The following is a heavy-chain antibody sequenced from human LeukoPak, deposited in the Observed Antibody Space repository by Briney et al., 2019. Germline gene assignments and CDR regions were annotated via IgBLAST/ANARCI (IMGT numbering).Heavy chain of an antibody. V-gene: IGHV3-21*01. Sequence: GGSLRLSCAASGFTFSSYSMNWVRQAPGKGLEWVSSISSSSSYIYYADSVKGRFTISRDNAKNSLYLQMNSLRAEDTAVYYCARAHSGYDHFYYGMDVWGQGTTVTVSS. CDR1: GFTFSSYS. CDR3: ARAHSGYDHFYYGMDV. J-gene: IGHJ6*02. CDR2: ISSSSSYI. D-gene: IGHD5-12*01.